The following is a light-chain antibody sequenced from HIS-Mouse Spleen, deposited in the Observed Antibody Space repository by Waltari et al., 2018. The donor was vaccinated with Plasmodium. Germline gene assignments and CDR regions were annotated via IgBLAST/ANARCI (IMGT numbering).Light chain of an antibody. V-gene: IGLV1-44*01. CDR1: ISSVGSNT. CDR3: AAWDDSLNGVV. J-gene: IGLJ2*01. CDR2: SNQ. Sequence: QSVLPQPPSASGTPGPRLTISCAGSISSVGSNTVNCYQPLPGPPTKLLIYSNQQPPSVVPHRVSSSKSLPSASLAISGLQSEDEADYYCAAWDDSLNGVVFAGGTKLTVL.